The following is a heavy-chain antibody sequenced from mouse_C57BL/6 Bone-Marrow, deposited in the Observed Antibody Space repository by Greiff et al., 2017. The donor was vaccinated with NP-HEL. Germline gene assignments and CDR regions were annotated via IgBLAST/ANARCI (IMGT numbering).Heavy chain of an antibody. CDR2: INPSNGGT. J-gene: IGHJ1*03. CDR3: ARPPLSHGYFDV. V-gene: IGHV1-53*01. CDR1: GYTFTSYW. D-gene: IGHD6-1*01. Sequence: QVQLQQSGTELVKPGASVKLSCKASGYTFTSYWMHWVKQRPGQGLEWIGNINPSNGGTNYNEKFKSKATLTVDKSSSTAYMQLSSLTSEDSAVYYCARPPLSHGYFDVWGTGTTVTVSS.